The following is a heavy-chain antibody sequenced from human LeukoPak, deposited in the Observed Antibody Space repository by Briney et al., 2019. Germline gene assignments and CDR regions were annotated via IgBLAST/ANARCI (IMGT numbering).Heavy chain of an antibody. Sequence: GSLRLSCAASGFTFSSFAMTWVRQAPGKGPEWVSSISDSGDSTYYADSVKGRFTISRDNSTNTLYLQMNILRAEDTAVYYCARLAGGLLWGPRGDFDYWGQGTLVTVSS. J-gene: IGHJ4*02. CDR1: GFTFSSFA. D-gene: IGHD3-10*01. V-gene: IGHV3-23*01. CDR3: ARLAGGLLWGPRGDFDY. CDR2: ISDSGDST.